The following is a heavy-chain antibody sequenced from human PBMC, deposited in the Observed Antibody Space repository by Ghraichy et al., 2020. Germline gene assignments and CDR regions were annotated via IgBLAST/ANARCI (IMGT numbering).Heavy chain of an antibody. CDR3: AKAGRIIGITGTVAGGMDV. CDR2: ISGSGGST. Sequence: ETLRLSCAASGFTFSSYAMSWVRQAPGKGLEWVSAISGSGGSTYYTDSVKGRFIISRDNSKNTLYLQMNSLRAGDTAVYYCAKAGRIIGITGTVAGGMDVWGQGTTVTVSS. CDR1: GFTFSSYA. J-gene: IGHJ6*02. V-gene: IGHV3-23*01. D-gene: IGHD1-20*01.